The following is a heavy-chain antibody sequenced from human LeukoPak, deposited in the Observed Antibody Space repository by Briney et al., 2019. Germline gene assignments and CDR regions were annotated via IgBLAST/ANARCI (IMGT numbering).Heavy chain of an antibody. Sequence: PGGSLRLSCAASGFTLSSYEMNWVRQAPGKGLEWVSYISSSGSTIYYADSVKGRFTISRDNAKNSLYLQMNSLRAEDTAVYYCAREGITMVRGAYYYYGMDVWGQGTTVTVSS. CDR2: ISSSGSTI. CDR1: GFTLSSYE. D-gene: IGHD3-10*01. V-gene: IGHV3-48*03. CDR3: AREGITMVRGAYYYYGMDV. J-gene: IGHJ6*02.